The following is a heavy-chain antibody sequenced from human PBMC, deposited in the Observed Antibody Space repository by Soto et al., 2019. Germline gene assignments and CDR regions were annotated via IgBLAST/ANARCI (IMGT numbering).Heavy chain of an antibody. V-gene: IGHV3-30-3*01. J-gene: IGHJ4*02. Sequence: QVQLVESGGGVVQPGRSLRLSCAASGFTFSSYAMHWVRQAPGKGLEWVAVISYDGSNKYYADSVKGRFTISRDNSKNTLYLQMHSLRAEDTAVYYCARGPPLTGTTGYFDYWGQGTLVTVSS. CDR3: ARGPPLTGTTGYFDY. D-gene: IGHD1-7*01. CDR2: ISYDGSNK. CDR1: GFTFSSYA.